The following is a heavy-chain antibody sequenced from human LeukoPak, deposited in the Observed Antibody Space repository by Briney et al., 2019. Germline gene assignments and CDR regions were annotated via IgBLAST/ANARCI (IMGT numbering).Heavy chain of an antibody. CDR2: IYTSGST. J-gene: IGHJ4*02. D-gene: IGHD5-24*01. CDR3: ASSRDGYRGDYFDY. Sequence: SETLSLTCSVSGGSISSYYWSWIRQPAGKGLEWIGRIYTSGSTNYNPSLKSRVTMSVDTSKNQFSLKLSSVTAADTAVYYCASSRDGYRGDYFDYWGQGTLVTVSS. CDR1: GGSISSYY. V-gene: IGHV4-4*07.